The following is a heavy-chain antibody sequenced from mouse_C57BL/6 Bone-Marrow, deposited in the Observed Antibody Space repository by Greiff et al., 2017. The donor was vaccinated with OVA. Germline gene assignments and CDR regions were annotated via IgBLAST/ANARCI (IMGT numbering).Heavy chain of an antibody. CDR2: SRNKANDDTT. CDR1: GFTFSDFY. CDR3: ARDDYYWYFDV. V-gene: IGHV7-1*01. Sequence: EVKLMESGGGLVQSGRSLRLSCATSGFTFSDFYMEWVRQAPGKGLEWIAASRNKANDDTTEYSESVKGRFIVSRDTSQSILYLQMNALRAEDTAIYYCARDDYYWYFDVWGTGTTVTVSS. J-gene: IGHJ1*03.